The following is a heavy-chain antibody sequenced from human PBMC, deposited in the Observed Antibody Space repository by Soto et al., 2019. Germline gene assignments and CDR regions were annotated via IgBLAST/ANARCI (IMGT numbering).Heavy chain of an antibody. CDR2: ISGSGGTT. CDR3: AKDRLYCSSTSCQVYNFDY. J-gene: IGHJ4*02. Sequence: GGSLRLSCAASGFTFSSYAMSWVRQAPGKGLECVSTISGSGGTTYYADSVKGRFTISRDNSKNTLYLQMNSLRAEDTAVYCCAKDRLYCSSTSCQVYNFDYWGQGALVTVSS. D-gene: IGHD2-2*01. CDR1: GFTFSSYA. V-gene: IGHV3-23*01.